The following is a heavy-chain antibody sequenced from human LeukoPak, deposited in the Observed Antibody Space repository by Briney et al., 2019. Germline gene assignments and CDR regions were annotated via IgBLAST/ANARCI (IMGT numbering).Heavy chain of an antibody. J-gene: IGHJ6*03. CDR3: ARGVVTDDYYMDV. CDR1: GGSISSGRYY. D-gene: IGHD2-21*02. V-gene: IGHV4-61*02. CDR2: LYTNDNT. Sequence: SETLSLTCSVSGGSISSGRYYWTWIRQPAGKGLEWIGRLYTNDNTNYDPSLESRVSISVDTSKSQFYLQLTSVTAAATAVYFCARGVVTDDYYMDVWGKGITVIVSS.